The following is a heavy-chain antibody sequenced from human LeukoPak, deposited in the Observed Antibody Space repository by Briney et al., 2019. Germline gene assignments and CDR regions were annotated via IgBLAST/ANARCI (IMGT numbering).Heavy chain of an antibody. D-gene: IGHD6-19*01. J-gene: IGHJ4*02. CDR2: ISAGGGGS. V-gene: IGHV3-23*01. Sequence: GGSLRLSCAASGFTFSSYAMSWVRQAPGKGLEWVSTISAGGGGSYYADSVKGRFTISRDNSKNTLYLQLNSLRAEDTAVYYCAKRITVAGTAYHFDFWGQGTLVTVSS. CDR3: AKRITVAGTAYHFDF. CDR1: GFTFSSYA.